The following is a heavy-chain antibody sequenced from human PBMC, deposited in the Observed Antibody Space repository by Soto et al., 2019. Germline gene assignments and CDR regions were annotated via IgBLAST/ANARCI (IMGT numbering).Heavy chain of an antibody. J-gene: IGHJ3*02. V-gene: IGHV3-23*01. CDR2: ISGSGGTT. D-gene: IGHD6-19*01. Sequence: EVQLLESGGGLVQPGGSLRLSCAASGFTCSSYAMSWVLQAPGKGLELVSAISGSGGTTYYADSVKGRFNFSRDNSKNTLYLQMNSLRAEDTAVYYCAKSANGWFSAFDSWGQWTMVTVSS. CDR1: GFTCSSYA. CDR3: AKSANGWFSAFDS.